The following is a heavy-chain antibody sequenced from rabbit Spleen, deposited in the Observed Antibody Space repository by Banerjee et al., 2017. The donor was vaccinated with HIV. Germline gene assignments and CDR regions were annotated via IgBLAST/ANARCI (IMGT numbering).Heavy chain of an antibody. D-gene: IGHD1-1*01. CDR2: IYIGSGGT. CDR1: GFSLNNNHV. J-gene: IGHJ3*01. V-gene: IGHV1S45*01. CDR3: ARDPAYASSSGYNIPYL. Sequence: QEQLVESGGGLVQPEGSLTLTCKASGFSLNNNHVMCWVRQAPGKGLKWIGCIYIGSGGTYYANWAKGRFTISSHNAQNTLYLQLNSLTAADTATYFCARDPAYASSSGYNIPYLRGQGTLVTVS.